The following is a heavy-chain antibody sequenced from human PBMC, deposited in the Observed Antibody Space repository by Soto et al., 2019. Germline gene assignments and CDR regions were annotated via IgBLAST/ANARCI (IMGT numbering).Heavy chain of an antibody. J-gene: IGHJ6*02. Sequence: EVQLVESGGGLVQPGGSLRLSCAASGFTFSSYWMHWVRQAPEKGLVWVSRINSDGSSTSYADSVKGRFTISRDNAKNTLYLQMNSLRAEDTAVYYCARGLPYYDFWSGSGGMDVWGQGTTVTVSS. V-gene: IGHV3-74*01. CDR3: ARGLPYYDFWSGSGGMDV. CDR2: INSDGSST. CDR1: GFTFSSYW. D-gene: IGHD3-3*01.